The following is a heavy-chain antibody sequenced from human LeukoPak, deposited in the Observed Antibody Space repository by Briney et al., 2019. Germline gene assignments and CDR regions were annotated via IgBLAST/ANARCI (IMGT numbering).Heavy chain of an antibody. Sequence: GGSLRLSCAAPGFTFSRNAMSWVRQAPGKGLEWVAVISYDGSNKYYADSVKGRFTISRDNSKNTLYLQMNSLRAEDTAVYYCARSLSSPPEEVVPAAPYYYYYYGMDVWGQGTTVTVSS. J-gene: IGHJ6*02. D-gene: IGHD2-2*01. CDR3: ARSLSSPPEEVVPAAPYYYYYYGMDV. V-gene: IGHV3-30-3*01. CDR2: ISYDGSNK. CDR1: GFTFSRNA.